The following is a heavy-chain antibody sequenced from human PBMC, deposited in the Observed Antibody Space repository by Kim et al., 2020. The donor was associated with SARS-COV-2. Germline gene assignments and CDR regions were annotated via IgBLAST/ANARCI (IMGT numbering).Heavy chain of an antibody. D-gene: IGHD6-13*01. CDR2: ISWDSGNI. V-gene: IGHV3-9*01. Sequence: GGSLRLSCGASGVNLGDYAMHWVRQAPGKGLEWVSGISWDSGNIVYADCVKGRFTTSRDNAKNSLYLHMNSLGPDDTALYYCVKGVGLGIAAPGLDYWGQGSLVTVSS. CDR1: GVNLGDYA. J-gene: IGHJ4*02. CDR3: VKGVGLGIAAPGLDY.